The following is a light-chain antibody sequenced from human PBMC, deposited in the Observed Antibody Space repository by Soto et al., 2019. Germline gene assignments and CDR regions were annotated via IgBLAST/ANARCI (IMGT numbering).Light chain of an antibody. V-gene: IGLV2-14*01. J-gene: IGLJ2*01. CDR2: DVS. CDR1: SSDVGSYNY. Sequence: QSALTQPASVSGSPGQSITISCTGTSSDVGSYNYVSWYQQYPGKAPKLMIYDVSNRPSGVSYRFSGSKSGNTASMTISGRQAEDEADYDCSSYTTSSPHVVFGGGTQLTVL. CDR3: SSYTTSSPHVV.